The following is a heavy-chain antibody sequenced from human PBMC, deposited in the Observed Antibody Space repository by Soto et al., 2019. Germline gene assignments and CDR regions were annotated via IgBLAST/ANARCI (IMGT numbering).Heavy chain of an antibody. V-gene: IGHV4-34*01. J-gene: IGHJ2*01. CDR1: GGSFSGYY. CDR3: ARGMTTVTTRSDWYFDL. CDR2: INHSGST. Sequence: QVQLQQWGAGLLKPSETLSLTCAVYGGSFSGYYWSWIRQPPGKGLEWIWEINHSGSTNYNPSLKSRVTISVDTSKTQFSLKLSSVTAADTAVYYWARGMTTVTTRSDWYFDLWGRGTLVTVSS. D-gene: IGHD4-17*01.